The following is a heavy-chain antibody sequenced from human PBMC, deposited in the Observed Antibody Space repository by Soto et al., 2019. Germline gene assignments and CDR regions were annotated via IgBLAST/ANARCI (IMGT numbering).Heavy chain of an antibody. Sequence: GGSLRLSCAASGFTFSSYAMHWGRRAPGKGLEWVAVISYDGSNKYYADSVKGRFTISRDNSKNTLYLQMNSLRAEDTAVYYCARPLLAIAAAGGPFDYWGQGTLVTVSS. CDR2: ISYDGSNK. V-gene: IGHV3-30-3*01. J-gene: IGHJ4*02. CDR3: ARPLLAIAAAGGPFDY. CDR1: GFTFSSYA. D-gene: IGHD6-13*01.